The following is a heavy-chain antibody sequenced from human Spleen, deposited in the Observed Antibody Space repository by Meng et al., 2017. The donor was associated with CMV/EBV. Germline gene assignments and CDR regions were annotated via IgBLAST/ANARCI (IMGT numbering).Heavy chain of an antibody. V-gene: IGHV3-23*01. CDR1: GFNFANYA. Sequence: GESLKISCAASGFNFANYAMTWIRQAPGKGLEWVSTITPGVRTHYADSVKGRFIISRDISKDTLYLQMHSLRAEDTAVYYCAKEPREGEFGYWGQGTLVTVSS. J-gene: IGHJ4*02. CDR2: ITPGVRT. D-gene: IGHD3-16*01. CDR3: AKEPREGEFGY.